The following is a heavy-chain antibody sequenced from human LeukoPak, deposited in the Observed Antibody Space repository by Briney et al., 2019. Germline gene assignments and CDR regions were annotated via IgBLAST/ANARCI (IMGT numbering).Heavy chain of an antibody. J-gene: IGHJ4*01. D-gene: IGHD1-26*01. CDR3: TRELPREVALDY. CDR1: GFTFIAYG. Sequence: GGSLRLSCAASGFTFIAYGMQWVRQAPGKGLVWVSRINPDGSSTSYADSVKGRFTVSRDNAKNTLYLQVNSLRAEDTPVYFCTRELPREVALDYWGQGTLVTVPS. V-gene: IGHV3-74*01. CDR2: INPDGSST.